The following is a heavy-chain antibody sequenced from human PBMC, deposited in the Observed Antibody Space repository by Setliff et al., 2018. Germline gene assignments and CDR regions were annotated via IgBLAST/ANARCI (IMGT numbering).Heavy chain of an antibody. J-gene: IGHJ1*01. Sequence: PGGSLRLSCAASGFPFSTYGMHWVRQAPGRGLEWVTFISYDGFKIYYAESVKGRFTISRDISTNTLFLEIDSLRSEDTGLYYCAREGSIGWSQYFHHWGQGTPVTAPQ. CDR3: AREGSIGWSQYFHH. CDR1: GFPFSTYG. D-gene: IGHD6-19*01. CDR2: ISYDGFKI. V-gene: IGHV3-30*03.